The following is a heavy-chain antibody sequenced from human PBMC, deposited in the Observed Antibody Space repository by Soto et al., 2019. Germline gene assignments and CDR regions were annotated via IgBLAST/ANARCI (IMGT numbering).Heavy chain of an antibody. J-gene: IGHJ4*02. D-gene: IGHD1-26*01. CDR2: IIPTFGTP. CDR1: GGTFSSHG. V-gene: IGHV1-69*06. Sequence: QVQLVQSGTVVQRRGSSVKVSCQASGGTFSSHGMAWVRQAPGQGLEWMGGIIPTFGTPTYAPKFQGRVTITADKSTNTAYMELSSLRSEDTAVYYCASERSAQYFDFWGQGPLMTFSS. CDR3: ASERSAQYFDF.